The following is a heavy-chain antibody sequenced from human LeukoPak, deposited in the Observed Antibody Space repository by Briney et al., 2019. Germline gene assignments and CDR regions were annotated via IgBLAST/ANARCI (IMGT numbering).Heavy chain of an antibody. D-gene: IGHD5-18*01. Sequence: SETLSLTCTVSGGSISSYYWSWIRQPPGKGLEWIGYIYYSGSTNYNPSLKSRVAISVDTSKNQFSLKLSSVTAADTAVYYCAREVTKYYFDYWGQGTLVTVSS. J-gene: IGHJ4*02. V-gene: IGHV4-59*01. CDR3: AREVTKYYFDY. CDR1: GGSISSYY. CDR2: IYYSGST.